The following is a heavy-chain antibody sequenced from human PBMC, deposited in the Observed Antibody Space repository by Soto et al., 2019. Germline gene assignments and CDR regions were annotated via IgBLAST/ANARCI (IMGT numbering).Heavy chain of an antibody. CDR2: VSKSDYT. D-gene: IGHD6-19*01. CDR3: TREDSIIIPAVADF. CDR1: GFTFTNYG. Sequence: PGGSLRLSCAVSGFTFTNYGFNWVRQAPGKGLEWVSSVSKSDYTYYSHSVKGRFTISRYNAKNSVSLQMNNLRAEDTAVYYCTREDSIIIPAVADFWGQGTLVTVSS. J-gene: IGHJ4*02. V-gene: IGHV3-21*01.